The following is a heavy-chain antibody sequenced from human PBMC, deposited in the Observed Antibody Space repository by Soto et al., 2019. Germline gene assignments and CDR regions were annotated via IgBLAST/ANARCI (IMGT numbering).Heavy chain of an antibody. CDR2: ISGSGRTT. CDR3: ARTQFAVVEGYYYMDV. Sequence: GGSLRLSCAASGFTFGSYAMNWLRQAPGRGLECVSFISGSGRTTYYADSFQGQVTISADKSISTAYLQWSSLKASDTAMYYCARTQFAVVEGYYYMDVWGKGTTVTVSS. CDR1: GFTFGSYA. D-gene: IGHD3-16*01. J-gene: IGHJ6*03. V-gene: IGHV3-23*01.